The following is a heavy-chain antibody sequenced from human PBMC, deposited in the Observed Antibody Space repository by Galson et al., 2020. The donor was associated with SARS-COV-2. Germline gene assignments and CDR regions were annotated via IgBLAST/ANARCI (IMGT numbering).Heavy chain of an antibody. CDR1: GFTFTSSA. CDR3: AAPSCSSTSCYDAFDI. J-gene: IGHJ3*02. Sequence: SVKVSCKASGFTFTSSAVQWVRQARGQRLEWIGWIGVGSGNTNYAQKFQERVTITRDMSTSTAYMELSSLRSEDTAVYYCAAPSCSSTSCYDAFDIWGQGTMVTVSS. V-gene: IGHV1-58*01. D-gene: IGHD2-2*01. CDR2: IGVGSGNT.